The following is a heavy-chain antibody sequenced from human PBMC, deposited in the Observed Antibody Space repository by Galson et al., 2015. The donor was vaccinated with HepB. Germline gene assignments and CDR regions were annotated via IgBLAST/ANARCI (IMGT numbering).Heavy chain of an antibody. CDR1: GFTFSSYA. Sequence: SLRLSCAASGFTFSSYAMSWVRQAPGKGLEWVSGISGGGTTTFYADSVRGRFTISRDNSKDTLYLQMNILRAGDTAVYFCAKGRGTSSWEPSDCWGRGTLVTVSS. CDR2: ISGGGTTT. D-gene: IGHD6-13*01. V-gene: IGHV3-23*01. CDR3: AKGRGTSSWEPSDC. J-gene: IGHJ4*02.